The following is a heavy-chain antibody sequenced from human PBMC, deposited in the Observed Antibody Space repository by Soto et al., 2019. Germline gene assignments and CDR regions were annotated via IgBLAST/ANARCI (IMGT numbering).Heavy chain of an antibody. CDR1: GFSLSTSGLG. Sequence: SGPTLVNPTQTLTLTCTFSGFSLSTSGLGVGWIRQPPGKALEWLALIYWNDDKRYSPSLKSRLTITKDTSKNQVVLTMTNMDPVDTATYYCAHKNGYSYGSYYFDYWGQGTLVTVSS. V-gene: IGHV2-5*01. CDR2: IYWNDDK. D-gene: IGHD5-18*01. J-gene: IGHJ4*02. CDR3: AHKNGYSYGSYYFDY.